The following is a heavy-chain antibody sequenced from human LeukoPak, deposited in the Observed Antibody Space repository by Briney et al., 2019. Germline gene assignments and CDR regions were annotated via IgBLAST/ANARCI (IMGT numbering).Heavy chain of an antibody. V-gene: IGHV1-24*01. CDR2: FDPEDGET. D-gene: IGHD3-10*01. J-gene: IGHJ5*02. CDR1: GYTLTELS. CDR3: ASGHARYYYGSGSYFP. Sequence: ASVKVSCKVSGYTLTELSLHWVRQAPGKGLEWMGGFDPEDGETFYAQKFQGRVTVTADTSTNTAYMELSSLRSEDAAVYYCASGHARYYYGSGSYFPWGQGTLVTVSS.